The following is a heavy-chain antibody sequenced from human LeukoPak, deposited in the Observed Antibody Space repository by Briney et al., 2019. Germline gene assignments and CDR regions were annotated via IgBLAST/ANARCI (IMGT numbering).Heavy chain of an antibody. J-gene: IGHJ4*02. Sequence: PSETLSLTCTVSGGSISSSSYYWGWIRQPPGKGLEWIGSIYYSGSTYYNPSLKSRVTISVDTSKNQFSLKLSSVTAADTAVYYCARHQRVFPFDYWGQGTLVTVSS. CDR1: GGSISSSSYY. CDR3: ARHQRVFPFDY. V-gene: IGHV4-39*01. CDR2: IYYSGST. D-gene: IGHD2-21*01.